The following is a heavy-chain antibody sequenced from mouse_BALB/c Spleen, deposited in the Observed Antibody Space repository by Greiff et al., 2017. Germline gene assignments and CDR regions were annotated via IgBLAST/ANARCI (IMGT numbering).Heavy chain of an antibody. J-gene: IGHJ4*01. CDR1: GYSFTGYF. CDR3: ARGNYYYGSSYAMDY. Sequence: EVQLQQSGPELVKPGASVKISCKASGYSFTGYFMNWVMQSHGKSLEWIGRINPYNGDTFYNQKFKGKATLTVDKSSSTAHMELRSLASEDSAVYYCARGNYYYGSSYAMDYWGQGTSVTVSS. CDR2: INPYNGDT. V-gene: IGHV1-20*02. D-gene: IGHD1-1*01.